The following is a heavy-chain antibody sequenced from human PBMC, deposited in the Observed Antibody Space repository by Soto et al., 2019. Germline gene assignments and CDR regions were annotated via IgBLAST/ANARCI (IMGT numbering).Heavy chain of an antibody. Sequence: QRQLEDSGGGVVQPGGSLRLSCAASGFTFSHYGIHWVRQAPGKGLEWVAVISNDGNHESYGGSVKGRFTISRDKSRNTAYPQKSSLRAEDSGGYFLAKATGKIAKRGLGGQGTRVTVSS. CDR1: GFTFSHYG. D-gene: IGHD6-13*01. V-gene: IGHV3-30*18. CDR3: AKATGKIAKRGL. J-gene: IGHJ4*02. CDR2: ISNDGNHE.